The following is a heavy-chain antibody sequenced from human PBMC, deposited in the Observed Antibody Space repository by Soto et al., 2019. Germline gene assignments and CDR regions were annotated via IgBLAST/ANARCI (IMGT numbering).Heavy chain of an antibody. CDR1: GGSFSGYY. V-gene: IGHV4-34*01. CDR3: ARRGSSSWYERFDY. D-gene: IGHD6-13*01. Sequence: QVQLQQWGAGLLKPSETLSLTCAVYGGSFSGYYWSWIRQPPGKGLEWIGEINHSGSTNYNPSLKSRVTISVDTSKNQFSLKLSSVTAADTAVYYCARRGSSSWYERFDYWGQGTLVTVSS. CDR2: INHSGST. J-gene: IGHJ4*02.